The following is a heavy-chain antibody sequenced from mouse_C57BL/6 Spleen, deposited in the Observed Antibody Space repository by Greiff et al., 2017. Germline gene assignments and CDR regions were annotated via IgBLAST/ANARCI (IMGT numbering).Heavy chain of an antibody. CDR3: ARVRGYPDY. CDR2: INYDGSST. D-gene: IGHD2-14*01. CDR1: GFTFSDYY. Sequence: EVKLMESEGGLVQPGSSMKLSCTASGFTFSDYYMAWVRQVPEKGLEWVANINYDGSSTYYLDSLKSRFIISRDNAKNILYLQMSSLKSEDTATYYCARVRGYPDYWGQGTTLTVSS. J-gene: IGHJ2*01. V-gene: IGHV5-16*01.